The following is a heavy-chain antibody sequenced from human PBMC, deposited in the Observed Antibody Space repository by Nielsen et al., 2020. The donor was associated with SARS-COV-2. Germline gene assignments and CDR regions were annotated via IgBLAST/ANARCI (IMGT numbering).Heavy chain of an antibody. V-gene: IGHV1-3*01. CDR2: INAGNGNT. CDR3: ARDIRFLEWFDAFDI. J-gene: IGHJ3*02. Sequence: VKVSCKASGYTFTSYAMHWVRQAPGQRLEWMGWINAGNGNTKYSQKFQGRVTITRDTSASTAYMELSSLRSEDTAVYYCARDIRFLEWFDAFDIWGQGTMVTVSS. CDR1: GYTFTSYA. D-gene: IGHD3-3*01.